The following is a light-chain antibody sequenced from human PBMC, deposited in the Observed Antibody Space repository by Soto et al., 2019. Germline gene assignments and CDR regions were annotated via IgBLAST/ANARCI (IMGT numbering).Light chain of an antibody. CDR1: RSDVGGYNL. V-gene: IGLV2-23*02. CDR2: EVS. J-gene: IGLJ2*01. Sequence: QSALTQPASVSGSPGQSITMSCTGSRSDVGGYNLVSWYQQHPGKAAKLMIYEVSKRPSGVSNRFSGSKSGNTASLTISGLQAEDEADYYCSSYAGSSTFVVFGGGTKVTVL. CDR3: SSYAGSSTFVV.